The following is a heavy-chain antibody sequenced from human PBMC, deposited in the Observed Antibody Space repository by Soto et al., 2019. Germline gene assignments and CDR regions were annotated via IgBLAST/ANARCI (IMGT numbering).Heavy chain of an antibody. CDR2: ISAYNGNT. J-gene: IGHJ4*02. CDR3: ARDLPPYYDILTGPFDY. V-gene: IGHV1-18*01. Sequence: ASVKVSCKASGYTFTSYGISWVRQAPGQGLEWMGWISAYNGNTNYAQKLQGRVTMTTDTSTSTAYMELRSLRSDDTAVYYCARDLPPYYDILTGPFDYWGQGTLVTVSS. D-gene: IGHD3-9*01. CDR1: GYTFTSYG.